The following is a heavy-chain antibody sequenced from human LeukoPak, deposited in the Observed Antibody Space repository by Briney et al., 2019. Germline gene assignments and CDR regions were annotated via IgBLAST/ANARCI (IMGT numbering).Heavy chain of an antibody. CDR3: ASKRARGPRYYYYYGMDV. CDR2: INHSGST. CDR1: GGSLSGYY. V-gene: IGHV4-34*01. D-gene: IGHD3-10*01. Sequence: SETLSLTCAVYGGSLSGYYWSWIRQPPGKGLEWIGEINHSGSTNYNPSLKSRVTISVDTSKNQFSLKLSSVTAADTAVYYCASKRARGPRYYYYYGMDVWGQGTTVTVSS. J-gene: IGHJ6*02.